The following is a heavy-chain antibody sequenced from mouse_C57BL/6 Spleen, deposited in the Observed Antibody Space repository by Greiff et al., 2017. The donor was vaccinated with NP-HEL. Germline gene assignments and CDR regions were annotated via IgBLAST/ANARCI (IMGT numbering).Heavy chain of an antibody. CDR3: ARHEVPYYYGSSSYAMDY. CDR1: GYTFTEYT. Sequence: VQLQQSGAELVKPGASVQLSCKASGYTFTEYTIHWVKQRSGQGLEWIGWFYPGSGSIKYNEKFKDKATLTADKSSSTVYMELSRLTSEDSAVYFCARHEVPYYYGSSSYAMDYWGQGTSVTVSS. D-gene: IGHD1-1*01. J-gene: IGHJ4*01. V-gene: IGHV1-62-2*01. CDR2: FYPGSGSI.